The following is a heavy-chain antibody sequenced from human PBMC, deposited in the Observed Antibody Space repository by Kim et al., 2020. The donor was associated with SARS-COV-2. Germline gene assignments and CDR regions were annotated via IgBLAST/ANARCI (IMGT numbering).Heavy chain of an antibody. CDR2: NYDSGSY. CDR1: GGSISSGGYY. D-gene: IGHD6-6*01. J-gene: IGHJ4*02. CDR3: AGGPPIAASASDFDY. Sequence: SETLSLTCTVSGGSISSGGYYWSWIRQHPGKGLEWIGYNYDSGSYYYNPSLESRAIISVDTSKNQFSLKPSSGTAAGTAVYYCAGGPPIAASASDFDYCGQRTLVTVSS. V-gene: IGHV4-31*03.